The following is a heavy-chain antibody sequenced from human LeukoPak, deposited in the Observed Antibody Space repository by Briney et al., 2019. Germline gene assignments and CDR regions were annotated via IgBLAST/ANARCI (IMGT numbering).Heavy chain of an antibody. Sequence: PGGSLRLSCAASGFTFSSYAMSWVRQAPGKGLEWVSAISGSGGSTYYADSVKGRFTISRDNAKNSLSLQMNSLRVDDTAVYYCARNQHWSRDIWGQGILVTVSS. CDR3: ARNQHWSRDI. CDR2: ISGSGGST. D-gene: IGHD2-8*02. CDR1: GFTFSSYA. J-gene: IGHJ4*02. V-gene: IGHV3-23*01.